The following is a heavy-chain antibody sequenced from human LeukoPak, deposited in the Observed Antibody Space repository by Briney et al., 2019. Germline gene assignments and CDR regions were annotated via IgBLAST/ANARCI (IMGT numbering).Heavy chain of an antibody. D-gene: IGHD3-9*01. V-gene: IGHV4-61*05. CDR1: GGSISSSSYY. CDR2: IYYSGST. Sequence: PSETLSLTCTVSGGSISSSSYYWGWIRQPPGKGLEWIGYIYYSGSTNYNPSLKSRVTISVKTSKNQFSLKLRSVTAADTAVYYCGRVTGYTIEDYFDYWGQGTLVTVSS. J-gene: IGHJ4*02. CDR3: GRVTGYTIEDYFDY.